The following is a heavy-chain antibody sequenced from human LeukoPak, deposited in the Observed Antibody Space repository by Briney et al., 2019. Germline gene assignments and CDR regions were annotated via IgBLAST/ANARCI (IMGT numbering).Heavy chain of an antibody. J-gene: IGHJ4*02. CDR2: ITGSGAGT. Sequence: GGSLRLSCAASTFAFSSYAMTWVRQAPGKGLEWVSSITGSGAGTSYADSVKGRFTISRDNSKNTLYLQMSSLRAEDTAVYYCAHLKPWGGEAASGLFPFDYWGQGTLVTVSS. CDR1: TFAFSSYA. V-gene: IGHV3-23*01. CDR3: AHLKPWGGEAASGLFPFDY. D-gene: IGHD6-13*01.